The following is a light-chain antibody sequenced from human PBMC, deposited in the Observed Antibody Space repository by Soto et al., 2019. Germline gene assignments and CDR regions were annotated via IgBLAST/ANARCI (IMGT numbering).Light chain of an antibody. CDR1: QSISSY. Sequence: DIQMTQSPSSLSASVGDRVTITCRASQSISSYLNWYQQKPGKAPKLLIYAASSLQSGVPSRFSGSGSGTDVTLTISSLQPEYFATYYCQQSYSTPLTFGGGTKVEIK. J-gene: IGKJ4*01. CDR2: AAS. CDR3: QQSYSTPLT. V-gene: IGKV1-39*01.